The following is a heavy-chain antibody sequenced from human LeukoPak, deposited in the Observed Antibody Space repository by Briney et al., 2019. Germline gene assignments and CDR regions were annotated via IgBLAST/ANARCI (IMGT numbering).Heavy chain of an antibody. Sequence: GGSLRLSCAASGFTFSSYSMNWVRQAPGKGLEWVSSISSSSSYIYYADSVKGRFTISRDNAKNSLYLQMNSLRAEDTAVYYCAREAGDVIEGGNDYWGQGTLVTVSS. CDR3: AREAGDVIEGGNDY. J-gene: IGHJ4*02. CDR2: ISSSSSYI. V-gene: IGHV3-21*01. D-gene: IGHD3-16*01. CDR1: GFTFSSYS.